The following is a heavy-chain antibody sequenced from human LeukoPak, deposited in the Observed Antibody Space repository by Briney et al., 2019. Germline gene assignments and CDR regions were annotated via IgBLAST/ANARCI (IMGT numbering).Heavy chain of an antibody. CDR3: LSLMASPTHFDY. Sequence: PGGSLRLSCAASGFTFSSYAMSWVRQAPGKGLEWVSAISGSGGSTYYADSVKGRFTISRDNSKNMLYLQMNSLRAKDTAVYYCLSLMASPTHFDYWGQGTLVTVSS. J-gene: IGHJ4*02. V-gene: IGHV3-23*01. CDR1: GFTFSSYA. CDR2: ISGSGGST. D-gene: IGHD5-24*01.